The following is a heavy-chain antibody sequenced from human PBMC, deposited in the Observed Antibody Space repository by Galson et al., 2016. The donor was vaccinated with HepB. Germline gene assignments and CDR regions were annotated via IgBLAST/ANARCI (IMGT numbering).Heavy chain of an antibody. V-gene: IGHV3-21*01. J-gene: IGHJ6*02. CDR2: ISGSRSYT. CDR3: WRDGGQEVVRWKRLRKVYYYYPMDV. Sequence: SLRLSCAAFGFTLSTRYNMNWVRQAPGKGLEWVASISGSRSYTIYADSVKGRFTISIDNAKNSLYLQMTSLRDDDTAVYYCWRDGGQEVVRWKRLRKVYYYYPMDVCGQGTTVTVSS. CDR1: GFTLSTRYN. D-gene: IGHD6-13*01.